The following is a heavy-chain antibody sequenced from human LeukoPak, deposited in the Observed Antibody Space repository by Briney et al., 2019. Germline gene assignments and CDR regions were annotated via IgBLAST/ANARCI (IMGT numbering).Heavy chain of an antibody. Sequence: GGSLRLSCAPSGFTFSSFTMNWVRQAPGKGLEWVSSISSSSDYIYYADSVKGRFTISRDNAKNSLYLQMNSLRAEDTAVYYSARDSYNWNDGGADYWGQGTLVTVSS. CDR1: GFTFSSFT. J-gene: IGHJ4*02. CDR3: ARDSYNWNDGGADY. CDR2: ISSSSDYI. D-gene: IGHD1-20*01. V-gene: IGHV3-21*01.